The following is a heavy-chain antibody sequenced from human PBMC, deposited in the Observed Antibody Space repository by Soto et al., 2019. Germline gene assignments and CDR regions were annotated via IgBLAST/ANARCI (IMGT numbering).Heavy chain of an antibody. J-gene: IGHJ4*01. CDR2: VNPNTGGT. V-gene: IGHV1-2*02. CDR1: GYTFTGSY. CDR3: ARGGYSSASPPDY. D-gene: IGHD6-6*01. Sequence: ASVQVSCKASGYTFTGSYMHWVRQAPGQGLEWMGWVNPNTGGTNYAQKYQGRVTMTRDTSISTAYMELSRLSSDDTAGFYCARGGYSSASPPDYWGQ.